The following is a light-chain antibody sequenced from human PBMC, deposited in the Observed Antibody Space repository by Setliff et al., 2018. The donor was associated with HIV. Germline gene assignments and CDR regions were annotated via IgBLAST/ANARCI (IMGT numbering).Light chain of an antibody. V-gene: IGLV2-14*01. CDR2: EVS. CDR1: SSDVGGYNY. Sequence: QSALAQPRSVSGSPGQSVTISCTGTSSDVGGYNYVSWYQQHPGKVPKLIIYEVSNRPSGVSNRFSGSKSDNTASLTISGLQAEDEADYYCSSNTRSRTRVFGTGTKVTVL. CDR3: SSNTRSRTRV. J-gene: IGLJ1*01.